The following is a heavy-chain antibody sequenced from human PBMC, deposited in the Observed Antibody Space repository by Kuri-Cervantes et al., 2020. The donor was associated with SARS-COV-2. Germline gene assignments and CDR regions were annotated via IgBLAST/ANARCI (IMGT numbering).Heavy chain of an antibody. CDR1: GFTFSNYA. V-gene: IGHV3-30-3*01. D-gene: IGHD1-7*01. J-gene: IGHJ2*01. CDR2: ISSDGSKS. Sequence: GESLKISCEASGFTFSNYAMHWVRQAPDKGLEWVAVISSDGSKSYHADSVKGRFTISRDNSKNTLYLQMNSLRTEDTAVYNCARGFELLQYFDLWGRGTLVTVSS. CDR3: ARGFELLQYFDL.